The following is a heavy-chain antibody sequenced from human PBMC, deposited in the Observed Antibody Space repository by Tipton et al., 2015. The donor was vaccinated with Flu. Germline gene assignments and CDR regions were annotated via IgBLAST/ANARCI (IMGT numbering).Heavy chain of an antibody. CDR3: AEGSIYFDY. CDR1: GFTFSSYA. V-gene: IGHV3-30*04. CDR2: ISYDGSNK. Sequence: SLRLSCAASGFTFSSYAMHGVRQAPGKGLEWVAVISYDGSNKYYADSVKGRFTISRDNSKNTLYLQMNSLRAEDTAVYYCAEGSIYFDYWGQGTLVTVSS. D-gene: IGHD3-10*01. J-gene: IGHJ4*02.